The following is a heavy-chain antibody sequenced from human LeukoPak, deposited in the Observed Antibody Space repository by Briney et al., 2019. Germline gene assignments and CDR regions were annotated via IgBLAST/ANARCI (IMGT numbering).Heavy chain of an antibody. D-gene: IGHD5-24*01. CDR1: GFTFSSYA. CDR3: ARDRGRDGYNSVYYYYYGMDV. V-gene: IGHV3-23*01. CDR2: ISGSGGST. Sequence: TGGSLRLSCAASGFTFSSYAMSWVRQAPGKGLEWVSAISGSGGSTYYADSVKGRFTISRDNAKNSLYLQMNSLRAEDTAVYYCARDRGRDGYNSVYYYYYGMDVWGQGTTVTVSS. J-gene: IGHJ6*02.